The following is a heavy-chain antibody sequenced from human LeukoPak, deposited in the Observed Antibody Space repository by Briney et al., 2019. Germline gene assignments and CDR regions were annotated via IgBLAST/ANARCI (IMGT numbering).Heavy chain of an antibody. CDR2: ISGSGGST. J-gene: IGHJ5*02. CDR1: GFTFSSYA. Sequence: GGSLRLSCAASGFTFSSYAMSWVRQAPGKGLEWVSAISGSGGSTYYADSVKGRFTISRNNSKNTLCLQMNSLRAEDTALYYCAKDPDIWFGELSIWFDPWGQGTLVTVSS. V-gene: IGHV3-23*01. D-gene: IGHD3-10*01. CDR3: AKDPDIWFGELSIWFDP.